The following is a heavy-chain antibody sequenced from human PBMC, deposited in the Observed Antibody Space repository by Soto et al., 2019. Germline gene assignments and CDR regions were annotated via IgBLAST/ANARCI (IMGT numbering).Heavy chain of an antibody. CDR3: ARINPGGYYDSSGYCYSDAFDI. V-gene: IGHV1-2*04. CDR2: INPNSGGT. CDR1: GYTFTGYY. D-gene: IGHD3-22*01. Sequence: ASVKVSCKASGYTFTGYYMHWVRQAPGQGLEWMGWINPNSGGTNYAQKFQGWVTMTRDTSISTAYMELSRLRSDDTAVYYCARINPGGYYDSSGYCYSDAFDIWGQGTMVTVSS. J-gene: IGHJ3*02.